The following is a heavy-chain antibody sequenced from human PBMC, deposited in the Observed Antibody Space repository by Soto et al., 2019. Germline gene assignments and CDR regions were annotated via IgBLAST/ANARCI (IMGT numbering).Heavy chain of an antibody. CDR1: GGTFSSYA. D-gene: IGHD5-18*01. CDR3: ASGYSYGRNNYGMDV. J-gene: IGHJ6*04. V-gene: IGHV1-69*13. Sequence: GASVKVSCKASGGTFSSYAISWVRQAPGQGLEWMGGIIPIFGTANYAQKFQGRVTITADESTSTAYMELSSLRSEDTAVYHCASGYSYGRNNYGMDVWGKGTTVTVSS. CDR2: IIPIFGTA.